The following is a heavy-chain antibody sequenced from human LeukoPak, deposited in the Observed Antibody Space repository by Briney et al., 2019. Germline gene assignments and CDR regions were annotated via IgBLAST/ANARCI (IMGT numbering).Heavy chain of an antibody. CDR3: ARDSRYGDYLGY. CDR2: IIPILGIA. CDR1: GGTFSSYA. Sequence: GASVKVSCKASGGTFSSYAISWVRQAPGQGLEWMGRIIPILGIANYAQKFQGRVTITADKSTSTAYMELSSLRSEDTAVYYCARDSRYGDYLGYWGQGTLVTVSS. V-gene: IGHV1-69*04. J-gene: IGHJ4*02. D-gene: IGHD4-17*01.